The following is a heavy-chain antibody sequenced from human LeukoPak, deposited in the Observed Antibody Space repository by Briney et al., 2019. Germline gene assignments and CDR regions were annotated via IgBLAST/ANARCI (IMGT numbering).Heavy chain of an antibody. CDR1: GFTFSSYP. J-gene: IGHJ4*02. CDR3: ARDRTRGWLLTYYFDY. CDR2: ISYDGSKI. D-gene: IGHD3-22*01. Sequence: GALRLSCAASGFTFSSYPLHWVRQAPGKGLEWVTLISYDGSKIYYPDSVKGRFTISRENSKNTLYPQMNSLRAEDTAVYYCARDRTRGWLLTYYFDYWGQGPLVTVSS. V-gene: IGHV3-30-3*01.